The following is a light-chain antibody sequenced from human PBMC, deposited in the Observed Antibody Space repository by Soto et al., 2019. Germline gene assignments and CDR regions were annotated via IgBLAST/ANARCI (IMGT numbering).Light chain of an antibody. CDR3: QKSYSTPIT. CDR1: QSISSY. J-gene: IGKJ5*01. V-gene: IGKV1-39*01. CDR2: AAS. Sequence: GDRVTITCRASQSISSYLNWYQQKPGKAPKLLIYAASSLQSGVPSRFSGSGSGTDFTLTISGLQPEEFATYYCQKSYSTPITFGHGTRLEI.